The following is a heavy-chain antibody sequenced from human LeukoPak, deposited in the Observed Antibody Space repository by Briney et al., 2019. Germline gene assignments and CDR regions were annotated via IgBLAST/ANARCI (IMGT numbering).Heavy chain of an antibody. V-gene: IGHV3-74*01. D-gene: IGHD3-16*01. CDR2: IISDGSST. J-gene: IGHJ4*02. CDR1: GFTFSRHY. Sequence: GGSLRLSCAPSGFTFSRHYMHWVRQAPGKGLVWVSRIISDGSSTSYANSVKGGFTTSRDNVKNTMYLQMNSLRDEDTAVYYCVRILGGWGPGTLVTVSS. CDR3: VRILGG.